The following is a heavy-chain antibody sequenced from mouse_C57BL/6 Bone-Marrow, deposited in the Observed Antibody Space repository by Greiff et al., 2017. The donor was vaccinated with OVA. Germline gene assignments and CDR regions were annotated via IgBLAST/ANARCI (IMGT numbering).Heavy chain of an antibody. V-gene: IGHV5-6*02. CDR3: ARHGGDTRAWFAY. D-gene: IGHD5-1-1*01. CDR2: ISSGGSYT. CDR1: GFTFSSYG. J-gene: IGHJ3*01. Sequence: DVKLVESGGDLVKPGGSLKLSCAASGFTFSSYGMSWVRQTPDKRLEWVATISSGGSYTYYPDSLKGRFPISRDNAKNTRYLQMGSLKSEDTAMDYCARHGGDTRAWFAYWGQGTLVTVSA.